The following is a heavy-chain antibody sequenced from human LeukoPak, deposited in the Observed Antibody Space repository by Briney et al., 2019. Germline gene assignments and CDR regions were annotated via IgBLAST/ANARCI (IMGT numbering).Heavy chain of an antibody. CDR3: AGDRDYDFWSGYLPTDYYYYMDV. Sequence: ASVKVSCKASGYTFTSYGISWVRQAPGQGLEWMGWISAYNGNTNYAQKLQGRVTMTTDTSTSTAYMELRSLRSDDTTVYYCAGDRDYDFWSGYLPTDYYYYMDVWGKGTTVTVSS. D-gene: IGHD3-3*01. CDR2: ISAYNGNT. V-gene: IGHV1-18*01. J-gene: IGHJ6*03. CDR1: GYTFTSYG.